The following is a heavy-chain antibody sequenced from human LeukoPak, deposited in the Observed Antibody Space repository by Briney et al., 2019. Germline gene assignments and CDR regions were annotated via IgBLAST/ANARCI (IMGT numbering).Heavy chain of an antibody. CDR2: ISTNGGST. Sequence: GGSLRLSCEASGFTFSSYAMSWVRQAPGKGLEWVSGISTNGGSTSYADSVKGRLTISRDKPRNMLYLEMNSLRAEDTAVYYCSVMARYYDGSGYWVQWGQGTLVTVSS. CDR1: GFTFSSYA. V-gene: IGHV3-23*01. CDR3: SVMARYYDGSGYWVQ. D-gene: IGHD3-22*01. J-gene: IGHJ4*02.